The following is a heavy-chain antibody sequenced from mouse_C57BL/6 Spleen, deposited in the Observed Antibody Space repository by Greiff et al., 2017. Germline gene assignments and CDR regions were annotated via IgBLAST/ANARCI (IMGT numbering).Heavy chain of an antibody. CDR2: ISDGGSYT. J-gene: IGHJ2*01. CDR1: GFTFSSYA. Sequence: EVQLVESGGGLVKPGGSLKLSCAASGFTFSSYAMSWVRQTPEKRLEWVATISDGGSYTYYPDNVKGRFTISRDNAKNHLYLQMSHLKSEDTAMYCCARDLPYYFDYWGQGTTLTVSS. CDR3: ARDLPYYFDY. V-gene: IGHV5-4*01.